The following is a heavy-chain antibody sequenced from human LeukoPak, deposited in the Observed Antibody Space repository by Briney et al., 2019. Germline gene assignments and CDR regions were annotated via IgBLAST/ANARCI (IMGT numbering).Heavy chain of an antibody. CDR2: ISSSSSYI. D-gene: IGHD1-26*01. CDR3: ARDLSYGGVDY. V-gene: IGHV3-21*01. J-gene: IGHJ4*02. Sequence: GGSLRLSCAASGFTFSSYSMNWVRKAPEKGLEWVSSISSSSSYIYYADSVKGRFTISRDNAKNSLYLQMNSLRAEDTAVYYCARDLSYGGVDYWGQGTLVTVSS. CDR1: GFTFSSYS.